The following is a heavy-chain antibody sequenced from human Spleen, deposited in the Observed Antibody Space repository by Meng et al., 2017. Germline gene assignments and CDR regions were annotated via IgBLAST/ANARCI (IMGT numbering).Heavy chain of an antibody. CDR3: AGDYGDY. D-gene: IGHD4-17*01. Sequence: QVQLVQSGAEVKKPGASVKVSCQASGNIFTAHYVHWVRQAPGEGLEWMGRINPNSGGTNYAQKFQGRVTMSRDTSISTAYMELSRLRSVDTAVYYCAGDYGDYWGQGALVTVSS. CDR1: GNIFTAHY. CDR2: INPNSGGT. J-gene: IGHJ4*02. V-gene: IGHV1-2*06.